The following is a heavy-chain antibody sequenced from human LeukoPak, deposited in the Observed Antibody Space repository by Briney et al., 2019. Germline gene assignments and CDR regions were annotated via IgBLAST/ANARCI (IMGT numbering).Heavy chain of an antibody. D-gene: IGHD3-9*01. Sequence: SVKVSCKASGGTFSSYAISWVRQAPGQGLEWMGGTIPIFGTANYAQKFQGRVTITADESTSTAYMELSSLRSEDTAVYYCARDEVYYDILTGYYRGRGFDPWGQGTLVTVSS. J-gene: IGHJ5*02. CDR2: TIPIFGTA. CDR1: GGTFSSYA. V-gene: IGHV1-69*01. CDR3: ARDEVYYDILTGYYRGRGFDP.